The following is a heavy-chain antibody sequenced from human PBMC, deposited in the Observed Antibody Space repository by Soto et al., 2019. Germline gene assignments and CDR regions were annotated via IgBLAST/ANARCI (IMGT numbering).Heavy chain of an antibody. CDR2: IIPILGIA. CDR1: GGTFSSYT. D-gene: IGHD3-10*01. V-gene: IGHV1-69*08. J-gene: IGHJ5*02. Sequence: QVQLVQSGAEVKKPGSSVKVSCKASGGTFSSYTISWVRQAPGQGLEWMGRIIPILGIANYAQKFQGRVTITADKSTSTAYMELSSLRSEDTAVYYCAREGYYGSGSIPTGFDPWGQGTLVTVSS. CDR3: AREGYYGSGSIPTGFDP.